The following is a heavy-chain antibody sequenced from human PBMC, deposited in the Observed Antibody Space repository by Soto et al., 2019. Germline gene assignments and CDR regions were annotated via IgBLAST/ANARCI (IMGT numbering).Heavy chain of an antibody. V-gene: IGHV3-30-3*01. Sequence: GGSLRLSCAASGFTFSSYAMHWVRQAPGKGLEWVAVISYDGSNKYYADSVRGRFTISRDNSKNTLYLQMNSLRAEDTAVYYCARVGYSSSSEEWDYWGQGTLVTVSS. J-gene: IGHJ4*02. D-gene: IGHD6-6*01. CDR1: GFTFSSYA. CDR2: ISYDGSNK. CDR3: ARVGYSSSSEEWDY.